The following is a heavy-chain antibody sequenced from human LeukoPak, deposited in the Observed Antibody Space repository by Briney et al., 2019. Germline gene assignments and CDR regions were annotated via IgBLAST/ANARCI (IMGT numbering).Heavy chain of an antibody. J-gene: IGHJ4*02. Sequence: PGGSLRLSCAASGFTLSSYEMNWVRLAPGKGLEWISYISRTGNSIYYADSVKGRFTISRDSAKNSLYLQMNSLRAEDTAVYYCARGPYSSNWYVDYWGQGILVTVSS. CDR1: GFTLSSYE. D-gene: IGHD6-13*01. CDR3: ARGPYSSNWYVDY. V-gene: IGHV3-48*03. CDR2: ISRTGNSI.